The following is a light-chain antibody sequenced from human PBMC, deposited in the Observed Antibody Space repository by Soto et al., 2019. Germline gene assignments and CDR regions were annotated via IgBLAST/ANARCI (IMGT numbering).Light chain of an antibody. Sequence: QSALTQPASVSGSPGQSITISCTGTSSDVGGYNYVSWYQQHPGKAPKLMICDVSNRPSGVSNRFSGSKSGNTASLTISGLQAEDEADYYCSSYTSSFIVLFGGGTKVTVL. V-gene: IGLV2-14*03. CDR2: DVS. CDR3: SSYTSSFIVL. CDR1: SSDVGGYNY. J-gene: IGLJ2*01.